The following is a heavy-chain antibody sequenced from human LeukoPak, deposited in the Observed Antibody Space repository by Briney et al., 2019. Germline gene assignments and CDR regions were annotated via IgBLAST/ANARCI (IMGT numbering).Heavy chain of an antibody. Sequence: PSETLSLTCAVYGGSFSGYYWNWIRQPPGKGLEWIGEIHHSGSTNYNLSLESRVTISVDTSKTHFSLKLNSVTAADTAVYYCARMDSGGLDYWGQGTLVTVSS. J-gene: IGHJ4*02. CDR3: ARMDSGGLDY. D-gene: IGHD2-15*01. CDR1: GGSFSGYY. CDR2: IHHSGST. V-gene: IGHV4-34*01.